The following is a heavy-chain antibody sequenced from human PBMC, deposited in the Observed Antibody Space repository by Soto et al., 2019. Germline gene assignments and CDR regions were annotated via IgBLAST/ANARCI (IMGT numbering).Heavy chain of an antibody. CDR1: GYRFTSYG. V-gene: IGHV1-18*04. Sequence: QVQLVQSGAEVKNPGASVKVSCKASGYRFTSYGISWVRQAPGQGLEWMGWISASNGITNCAQKFQGRVTMTTDTSTTTAYMELRSLRSDDTAVYYCARVYRFYDRRPYYFDYWGQGTLVTVSS. CDR3: ARVYRFYDRRPYYFDY. CDR2: ISASNGIT. D-gene: IGHD3-22*01. J-gene: IGHJ4*02.